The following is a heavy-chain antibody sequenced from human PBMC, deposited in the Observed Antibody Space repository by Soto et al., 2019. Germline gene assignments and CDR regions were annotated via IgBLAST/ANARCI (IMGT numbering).Heavy chain of an antibody. CDR1: VFTSSG. Sequence: QDQLVHSGAEVKKPGASVKVSCKASVFTSSGISWVRQAPGQRLEWMGWISTHNGSTIYAQKFQGRVIMTMDTSTTTVYMELRSLRPDDTAVYLCAREGILGLFDAYDLWGQGTMVTVSS. CDR3: AREGILGLFDAYDL. CDR2: ISTHNGST. J-gene: IGHJ3*01. D-gene: IGHD3-3*01. V-gene: IGHV1-18*04.